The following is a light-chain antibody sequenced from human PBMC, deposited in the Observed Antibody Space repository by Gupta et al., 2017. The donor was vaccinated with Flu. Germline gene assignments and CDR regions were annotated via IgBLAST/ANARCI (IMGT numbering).Light chain of an antibody. V-gene: IGLV1-44*01. CDR2: SDN. CDR1: SSNIGRNT. Sequence: QSVLTPPPTASETPGQRFTMSRSGNSSNIGRNTVNWSQQLPGTAPKLLIYSDNQRPSGVPDRFSGSKSGTSASLAISGLQSEDEADYYCAAWDDSLKGYVFGTGTRVTVL. J-gene: IGLJ1*01. CDR3: AAWDDSLKGYV.